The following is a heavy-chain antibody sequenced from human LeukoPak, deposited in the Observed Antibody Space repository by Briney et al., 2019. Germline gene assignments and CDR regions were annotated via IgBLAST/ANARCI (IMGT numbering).Heavy chain of an antibody. J-gene: IGHJ4*02. Sequence: ASVKVSCKASGYTFTSYYMHWVRQPLEQGFDWWGKINPSGGSTSYAQKFQGRVTMTRDTSTSTVYMELSSLRSEDTAVYYCARVPGVVGATVHFDYWGQGTLVTVSS. D-gene: IGHD1-26*01. V-gene: IGHV1-46*01. CDR2: INPSGGST. CDR1: GYTFTSYY. CDR3: ARVPGVVGATVHFDY.